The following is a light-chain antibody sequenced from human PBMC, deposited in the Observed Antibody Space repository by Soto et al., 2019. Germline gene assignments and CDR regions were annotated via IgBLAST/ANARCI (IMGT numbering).Light chain of an antibody. J-gene: IGKJ4*01. Sequence: DIVMTQSPDSLAVSLGERATINCKSSQSVLYSSNNKNYLAWYQQKPGQPPKLLIYWASTRESGVPDRFSGSGSGTDFTLTIRSLKAEDVAVYSCQQYYSTPLTFGGGTKVEIK. CDR1: QSVLYSSNNKNY. CDR3: QQYYSTPLT. V-gene: IGKV4-1*01. CDR2: WAS.